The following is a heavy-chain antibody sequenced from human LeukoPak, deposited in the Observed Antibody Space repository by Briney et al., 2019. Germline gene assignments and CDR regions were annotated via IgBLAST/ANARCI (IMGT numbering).Heavy chain of an antibody. Sequence: PSETLSLTCVVYGGSFSGYYWTWIRQPPGKGLEWIGEINHSGSTNYNASLKSRVTISVNTPKNQFSLKLSSVTAADTAVYCCARHGLVAARHAFDIWGQGTMVTVSS. CDR3: ARHGLVAARHAFDI. J-gene: IGHJ3*02. D-gene: IGHD6-6*01. V-gene: IGHV4-34*01. CDR2: INHSGST. CDR1: GGSFSGYY.